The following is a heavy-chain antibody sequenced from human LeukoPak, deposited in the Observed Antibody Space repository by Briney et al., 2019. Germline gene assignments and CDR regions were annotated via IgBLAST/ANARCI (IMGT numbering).Heavy chain of an antibody. Sequence: ASVEVSCKASGYTFTDYGISWVRQAPGQGLEYMGWISAHNGNTNYAQKVQGRVTMTTDTSTTTAYMEVRSLRSDDTAVYYCARLKWELHAFDIWGQGTMVTVSS. CDR2: ISAHNGNT. J-gene: IGHJ3*02. D-gene: IGHD1-26*01. CDR1: GYTFTDYG. CDR3: ARLKWELHAFDI. V-gene: IGHV1-18*01.